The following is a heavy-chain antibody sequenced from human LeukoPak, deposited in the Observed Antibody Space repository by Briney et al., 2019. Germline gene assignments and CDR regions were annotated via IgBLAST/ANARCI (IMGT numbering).Heavy chain of an antibody. Sequence: SVTVSCNASGGTFSSYAISWVRQAPGQGLEWMGGIIPIFGTANYAQKFQGRVTITADESTSTAYMELSSLRSEDTAVYYCARELKTSGYSSGWYGYYGMDVWGQGTTVTVSS. D-gene: IGHD6-19*01. CDR3: ARELKTSGYSSGWYGYYGMDV. CDR1: GGTFSSYA. J-gene: IGHJ6*02. CDR2: IIPIFGTA. V-gene: IGHV1-69*01.